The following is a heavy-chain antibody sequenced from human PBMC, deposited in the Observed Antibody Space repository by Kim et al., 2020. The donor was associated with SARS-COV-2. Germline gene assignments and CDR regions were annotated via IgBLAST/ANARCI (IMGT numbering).Heavy chain of an antibody. J-gene: IGHJ1*01. CDR3: ARASEPRRGAEYFQH. Sequence: SETLSLTCTVSGGSISSGGYYWSWIRQHPGKGLEWIGYIYYSGSTYYNPSLQSRVTISVDTSKNQFSLKLSSVTAADTAVYYCARASEPRRGAEYFQHWGQGTLVTVSS. CDR1: GGSISSGGYY. V-gene: IGHV4-31*03. D-gene: IGHD6-19*01. CDR2: IYYSGST.